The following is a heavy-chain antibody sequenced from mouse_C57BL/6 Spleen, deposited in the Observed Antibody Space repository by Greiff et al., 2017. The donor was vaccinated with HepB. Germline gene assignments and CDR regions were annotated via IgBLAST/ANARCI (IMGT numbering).Heavy chain of an antibody. CDR1: GYTFTDYY. CDR3: AYYSNTVAY. V-gene: IGHV1-26*01. Sequence: EVQLQQSGPELVKPGASVKISCKASGYTFTDYYMNWVKQSHGKSLEWIGDINPNNGGTSYNQKFKGKATLTVDKSSSTAYIELPSLTSEDSAVYYCAYYSNTVAYWGQGTLVTVSA. CDR2: INPNNGGT. J-gene: IGHJ3*01. D-gene: IGHD2-5*01.